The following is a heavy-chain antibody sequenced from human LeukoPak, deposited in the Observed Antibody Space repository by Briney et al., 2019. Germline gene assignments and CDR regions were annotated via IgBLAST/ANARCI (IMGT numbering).Heavy chain of an antibody. CDR3: ATFVPGSGWFDP. D-gene: IGHD1-26*01. Sequence: ASVKVSCKVSGYTLTELSMHWVRQAPGKGLEWMGGFDPEDGETIYEQKFQGRVTMTEDTSTDTAYMELSSLRSEDTAVYYCATFVPGSGWFDPWGQGTLVTVSS. J-gene: IGHJ5*02. CDR2: FDPEDGET. V-gene: IGHV1-24*01. CDR1: GYTLTELS.